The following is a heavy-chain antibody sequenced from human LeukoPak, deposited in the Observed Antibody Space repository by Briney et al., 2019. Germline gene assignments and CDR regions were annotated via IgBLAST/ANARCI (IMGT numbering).Heavy chain of an antibody. J-gene: IGHJ4*02. D-gene: IGHD3-10*01. CDR1: GYTFTSYG. CDR2: ISAYNGNT. V-gene: IGHV1-18*04. Sequence: GASVTVSCKASGYTFTSYGISWVRQAPGQGLEWMGWISAYNGNTNYAQKLQGRVTMTTDTSTSTAYMELRSLRSDDTAVYYCARESRYYGSGSYLVDYWGQGTLVTVSS. CDR3: ARESRYYGSGSYLVDY.